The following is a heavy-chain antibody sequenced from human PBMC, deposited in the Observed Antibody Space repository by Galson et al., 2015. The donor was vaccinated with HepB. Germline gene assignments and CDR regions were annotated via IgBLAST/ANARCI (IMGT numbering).Heavy chain of an antibody. Sequence: SLRLSCAASGFTFSNYSMAWIRQAPGKGLEWVSYISSSSTYTDYADSVKGRFTISRDNAKNSLYLQVNSLRAEDTAVYYCASEGLSMGVHGYFDFWGQGSLGTVSS. V-gene: IGHV3-11*06. CDR2: ISSSSTYT. CDR1: GFTFSNYS. D-gene: IGHD3-22*01. CDR3: ASEGLSMGVHGYFDF. J-gene: IGHJ4*02.